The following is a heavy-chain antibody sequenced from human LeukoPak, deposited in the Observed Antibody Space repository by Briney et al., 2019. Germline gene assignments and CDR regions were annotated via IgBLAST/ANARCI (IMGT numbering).Heavy chain of an antibody. D-gene: IGHD3-3*01. J-gene: IGHJ6*02. CDR1: GFTFSSYA. V-gene: IGHV3-23*01. CDR3: AKDGPRRFGYDFWSGYYTRGSASRYYYGMDV. CDR2: ISGSGGST. Sequence: GGSLRLSCAASGFTFSSYAMSWVRQAPGKGLEWVSAISGSGGSTYYADSVKGRFTISRDNSKNTLYLQMNSLRAEDTAVYYCAKDGPRRFGYDFWSGYYTRGSASRYYYGMDVWGQGTTVTVSS.